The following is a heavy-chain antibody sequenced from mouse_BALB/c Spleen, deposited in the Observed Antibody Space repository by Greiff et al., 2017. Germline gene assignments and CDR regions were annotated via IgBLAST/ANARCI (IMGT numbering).Heavy chain of an antibody. CDR2: INPYNDGT. CDR3: ARWVTGTVDYCDY. V-gene: IGHV1-14*01. Sequence: VQLKQSGPELVKPGASVKMSCKASGYTFTSYVMHWVKQKPGQGLEWIGYINPYNDGTKYNEKFKGKATLTSDKSSSTAYMELSSLTSEDSAVYYCARWVTGTVDYCDYWGQGTTLTVSS. J-gene: IGHJ2*01. CDR1: GYTFTSYV. D-gene: IGHD4-1*01.